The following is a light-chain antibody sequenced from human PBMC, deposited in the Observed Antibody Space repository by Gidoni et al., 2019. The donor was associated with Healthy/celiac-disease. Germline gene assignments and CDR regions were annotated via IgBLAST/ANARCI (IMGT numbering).Light chain of an antibody. J-gene: IGKJ4*01. CDR2: GAS. CDR3: QQYGSSPLT. V-gene: IGKV3-20*01. Sequence: EMVLTQSPGTLSLSPGERATLSCRASQSVSSSYLAWYQQKPGQAPRLLIYGASSRATGIPDRCSGSGSGTDFTLTISRLEPEDFAVYYCQQYGSSPLTFXXXTKVEIK. CDR1: QSVSSSY.